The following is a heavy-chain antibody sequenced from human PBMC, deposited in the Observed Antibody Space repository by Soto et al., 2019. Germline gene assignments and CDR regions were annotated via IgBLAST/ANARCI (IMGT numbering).Heavy chain of an antibody. V-gene: IGHV4-59*08. J-gene: IGHJ4*02. CDR1: GGSISSYY. D-gene: IGHD4-17*01. CDR2: IYYSGST. Sequence: SETLSLTCTVSGGSISSYYWSWIRQPPGKGLEWIGYIYYSGSTNYNPSLKSRVTISVDTSKNQFSLKLSSVTAADTAVYYCARHPDYYGEYVFDYWGQGTLVTVSS. CDR3: ARHPDYYGEYVFDY.